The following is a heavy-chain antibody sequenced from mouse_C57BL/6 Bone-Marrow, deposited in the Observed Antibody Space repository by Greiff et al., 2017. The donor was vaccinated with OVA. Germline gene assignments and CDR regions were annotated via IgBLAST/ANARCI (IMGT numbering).Heavy chain of an antibody. CDR1: GYTFTDYY. J-gene: IGHJ1*03. CDR2: IFPGSGST. V-gene: IGHV1-75*01. Sequence: VQLQQSGPELVKPGASVKISCKASGYTFTDYYINWVKQRPGQGLEWIGWIFPGSGSTYYNEKFKGKATLTVDKSSSTACMLLSSLTSEDSAVYFCAREEGWYFDVGGTGTTVTVSS. CDR3: AREEGWYFDV.